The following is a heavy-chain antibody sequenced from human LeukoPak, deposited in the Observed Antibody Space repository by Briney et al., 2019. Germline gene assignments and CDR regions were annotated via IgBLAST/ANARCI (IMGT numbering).Heavy chain of an antibody. V-gene: IGHV6-1*01. Sequence: SQTLSLTCAISGDSVSGNSATWNWSRQSPSRGLEWLGRTYFRSKWYNGYAVSMKGRITITPDTSKNQFSLQLHSVTPEDTAVYYCATEKYWGHGSLVTVSS. J-gene: IGHJ4*01. CDR3: ATEKY. CDR2: TYFRSKWYN. D-gene: IGHD2-21*02. CDR1: GDSVSGNSAT.